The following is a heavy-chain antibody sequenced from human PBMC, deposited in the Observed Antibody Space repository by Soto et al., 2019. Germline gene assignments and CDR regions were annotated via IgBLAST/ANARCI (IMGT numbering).Heavy chain of an antibody. D-gene: IGHD3-22*01. CDR3: ARGYYYDSSGPSERYYYYYGMDV. J-gene: IGHJ6*02. V-gene: IGHV3-33*01. Sequence: GGSLRLSCAASGFTFSSYGMHWVRQAPGKGLEWVAVIWYDGSNKYYADSVKGRFTISRDNSKNTLYLQMNSLRAEDTAVYYCARGYYYDSSGPSERYYYYYGMDVWGQGTTVTVS. CDR1: GFTFSSYG. CDR2: IWYDGSNK.